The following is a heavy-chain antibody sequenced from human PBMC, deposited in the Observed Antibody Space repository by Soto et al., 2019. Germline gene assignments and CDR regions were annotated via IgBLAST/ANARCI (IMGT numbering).Heavy chain of an antibody. CDR2: ISRSSSSI. CDR3: ARERGGGIPDY. D-gene: IGHD3-16*02. CDR1: GFTLSRYT. Sequence: EVQLVESGGGLVQPGGSLRLSCVASGFTLSRYTMKWVRQAPGKGLEWVSYISRSSSSIYYADSVKGRFTISRDNAENSLYLQMNSLRAEDTAVYYCARERGGGIPDYWGQGTRVTVSS. V-gene: IGHV3-48*01. J-gene: IGHJ4*02.